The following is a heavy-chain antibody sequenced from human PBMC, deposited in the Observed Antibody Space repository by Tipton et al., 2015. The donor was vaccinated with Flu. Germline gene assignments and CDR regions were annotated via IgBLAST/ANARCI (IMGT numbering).Heavy chain of an antibody. J-gene: IGHJ4*01. D-gene: IGHD3-10*01. V-gene: IGHV4-61*02. CDR1: GDSISRGSYY. Sequence: TLSLTCTVSGDSISRGSYYYNWIRQPAGEGLEWIGTVYHRGSTYYNPSLNSRITLSMDKSGNQFSLQLSSVTAADTAVYYCARGVPGAIGEAHFDYWGHGILVTVSS. CDR2: VYHRGST. CDR3: ARGVPGAIGEAHFDY.